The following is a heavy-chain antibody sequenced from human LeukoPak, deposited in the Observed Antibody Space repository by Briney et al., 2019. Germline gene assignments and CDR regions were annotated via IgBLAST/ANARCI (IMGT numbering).Heavy chain of an antibody. CDR1: GGSISSSNW. J-gene: IGHJ4*02. CDR3: ARVSSGSRRDGYNVVDY. Sequence: SETLSPTCAVSGGSISSSNWWSWVRQPPGKGLEWLGEISQSGSTDFNPSLKSRVTMSVDKSKNQFSLKVTFVTVADTAVYFCARVSSGSRRDGYNVVDYWGQGTLVTVSS. CDR2: ISQSGST. V-gene: IGHV4-4*02. D-gene: IGHD5-24*01.